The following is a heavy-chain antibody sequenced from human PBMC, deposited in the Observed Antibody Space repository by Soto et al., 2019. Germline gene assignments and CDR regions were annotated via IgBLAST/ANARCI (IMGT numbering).Heavy chain of an antibody. CDR2: IYHSGST. D-gene: IGHD6-19*01. V-gene: IGHV4-30-2*01. J-gene: IGHJ4*02. CDR3: ARSSIAVAGIDY. CDR1: GGSISSGGYS. Sequence: SETLSLTCAVSGGSISSGGYSWSWIRQPPGKGLEWIGYIYHSGSTYYNPSLKSRVTISVDRSKNQFSLKLSSVTAADTAVYYCARSSIAVAGIDYWGQGTLVTVSS.